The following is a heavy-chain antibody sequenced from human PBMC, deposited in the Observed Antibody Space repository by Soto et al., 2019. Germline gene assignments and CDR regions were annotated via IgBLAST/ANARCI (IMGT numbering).Heavy chain of an antibody. V-gene: IGHV4-34*01. CDR2: INHSGST. CDR3: ARCWGRWYYGSGSHPIDY. D-gene: IGHD3-10*01. J-gene: IGHJ4*02. CDR1: GGSFSGYY. Sequence: QVQLQQWGAGLLKPSETLSLTCAVYGGSFSGYYWSWIRQPPGKGLEWIGEINHSGSTNYNPSLNGRVTISVATYKNQFSRKLSSVTAADTAVYYCARCWGRWYYGSGSHPIDYWGQGTLVTVSS.